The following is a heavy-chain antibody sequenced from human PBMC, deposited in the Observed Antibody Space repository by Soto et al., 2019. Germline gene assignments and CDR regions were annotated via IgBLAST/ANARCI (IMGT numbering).Heavy chain of an antibody. CDR2: ISSTSSFI. D-gene: IGHD4-17*01. CDR1: GFTVSSHS. V-gene: IGHV3-21*06. CDR3: ARGDSVTTVTTIDY. Sequence: GGSLRLSCAASGFTVSSHSMNWVRQAPWKGLEWVSSISSTSSFIYYTDSVKGRFTISRDNAKNSLYLQMNSLRAEDTAVYYCARGDSVTTVTTIDYWGQGSLVPSPQ. J-gene: IGHJ4*02.